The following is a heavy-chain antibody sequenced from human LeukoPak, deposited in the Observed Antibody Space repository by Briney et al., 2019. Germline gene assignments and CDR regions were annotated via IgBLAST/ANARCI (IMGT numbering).Heavy chain of an antibody. V-gene: IGHV1-18*01. J-gene: IGHJ4*02. Sequence: GASVKVSCKASGYTSISYGINWVRQAPGQGLEWMGWISPHNGNTNYAQKLQGRVTMTTDTSTSTAYMEVRSLRSDDTAVYYRARAWIAVAGPGTSDYWGQGTLVMVSS. CDR3: ARAWIAVAGPGTSDY. CDR2: ISPHNGNT. D-gene: IGHD6-19*01. CDR1: GYTSISYG.